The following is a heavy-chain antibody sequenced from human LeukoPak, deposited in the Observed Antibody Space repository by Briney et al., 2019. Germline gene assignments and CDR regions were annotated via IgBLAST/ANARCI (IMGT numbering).Heavy chain of an antibody. D-gene: IGHD1-26*01. J-gene: IGHJ5*02. CDR1: GFTFSSYA. V-gene: IGHV3-23*01. CDR3: AKVAGEWELLEHDWFDP. Sequence: PGGSLRLSCAASGFTFSSYAMSWVRQAPGKGLEWVSAISGSGGSTYYADSVKGRFTISRDNSKNTLYLQMNSLRAEDTAVYYCAKVAGEWELLEHDWFDPWGQGTLVTVSS. CDR2: ISGSGGST.